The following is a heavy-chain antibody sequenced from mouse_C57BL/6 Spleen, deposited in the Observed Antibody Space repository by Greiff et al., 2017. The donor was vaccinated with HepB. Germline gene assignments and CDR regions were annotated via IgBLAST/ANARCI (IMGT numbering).Heavy chain of an antibody. D-gene: IGHD1-1*01. V-gene: IGHV1-39*01. CDR1: GYSFTDYN. Sequence: VQLQQSGPELVKPGASVKISCKASGYSFTDYNMNWVKQSNGKSLEWIGVINPNYGTTSYNQKFKGKATLTVDQSSSTAYMQRNSLTSEDSAVYYCAIPHYYGSSHWYFDVWGTGTTVTVSS. CDR2: INPNYGTT. J-gene: IGHJ1*03. CDR3: AIPHYYGSSHWYFDV.